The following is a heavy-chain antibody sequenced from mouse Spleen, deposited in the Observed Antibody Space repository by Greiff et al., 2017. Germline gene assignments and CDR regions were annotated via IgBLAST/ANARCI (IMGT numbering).Heavy chain of an antibody. V-gene: IGHV1-9*01. J-gene: IGHJ3*01. CDR1: GYTFTGYW. D-gene: IGHD2-4*01. Sequence: VHLVESGAELMKPGASVKLSCKATGYTFTGYWIEWVKQRPGHGLEWIGEILPGSGSTNYNQKFKGKATLTVDTSSSTAYMQLSSLTSEDSAVYYCARREMGLRRWFAYWGQGTLVTVSA. CDR3: ARREMGLRRWFAY. CDR2: ILPGSGST.